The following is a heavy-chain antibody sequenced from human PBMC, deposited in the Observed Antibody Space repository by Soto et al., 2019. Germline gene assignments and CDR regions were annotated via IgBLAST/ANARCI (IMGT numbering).Heavy chain of an antibody. V-gene: IGHV3-30-3*01. CDR1: GFTFSTYA. Sequence: PGGSLRLSCAASGFTFSTYAMHWVRQAPGKGLEWVAAISYDGSNKYYADSVKGRLTISRDSSKNTLYLQMNSLRAEDTAVYYCAKGGYCSSTSCPNWFDPWGQGTLVTVSS. CDR3: AKGGYCSSTSCPNWFDP. CDR2: ISYDGSNK. D-gene: IGHD2-2*01. J-gene: IGHJ5*02.